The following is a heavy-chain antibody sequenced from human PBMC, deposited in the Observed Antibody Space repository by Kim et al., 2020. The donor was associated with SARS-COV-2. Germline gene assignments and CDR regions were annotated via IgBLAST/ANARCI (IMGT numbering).Heavy chain of an antibody. Sequence: SETLSLTCTVSGGSISSYYWSWIRQPAGKGLEWIGRIYTSGGTNYNPSLKSRVTMSVDTSKNQFSLKLSSVTAADTAVYYCSSAYYDSSGPNGDAFDIWGPGTMVTVSS. V-gene: IGHV4-4*07. D-gene: IGHD3-22*01. CDR3: SSAYYDSSGPNGDAFDI. J-gene: IGHJ3*02. CDR2: IYTSGGT. CDR1: GGSISSYY.